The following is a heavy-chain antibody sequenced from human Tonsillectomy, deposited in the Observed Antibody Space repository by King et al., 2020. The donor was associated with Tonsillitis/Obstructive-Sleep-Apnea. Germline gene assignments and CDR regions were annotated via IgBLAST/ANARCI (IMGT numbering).Heavy chain of an antibody. CDR2: IYYSGST. D-gene: IGHD2-8*01. Sequence: QLQESGPGLVKPSETLSLTCTVSGGSISSYYWSWIRQPPGKGLEWIESIYYSGSTNYNPSLKSRVTISVDTSKNQFSLKLSSVTAADTAVYYCARDMVLEAGGDAFDIWGQGTMVTVSS. J-gene: IGHJ3*02. CDR3: ARDMVLEAGGDAFDI. V-gene: IGHV4-59*01. CDR1: GGSISSYY.